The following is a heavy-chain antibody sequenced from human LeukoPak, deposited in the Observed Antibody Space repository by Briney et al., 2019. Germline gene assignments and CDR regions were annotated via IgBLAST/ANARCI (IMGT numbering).Heavy chain of an antibody. CDR2: IYTSGST. J-gene: IGHJ4*02. CDR3: ASGGAVAGGIDY. V-gene: IGHV4-4*07. CDR1: GGSISSYY. Sequence: ASETLSLTCSVAGGSISSYYWSWIRQPAGKGLEWNGRIYTSGSTNYNSSLKSRVTISVDKSKNQFSLKLSSVTAADTAVYYCASGGAVAGGIDYWGQGTLVTVSS. D-gene: IGHD6-19*01.